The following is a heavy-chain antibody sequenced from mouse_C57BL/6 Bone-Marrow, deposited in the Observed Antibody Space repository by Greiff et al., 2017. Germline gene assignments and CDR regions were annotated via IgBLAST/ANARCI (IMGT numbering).Heavy chain of an antibody. D-gene: IGHD6-5*01. Sequence: QVQLQQPGAELVRPGTSVKLSCKASGYTFTSYWMHWVKQRPGQGLEWIGVIDPSDSYTNYNQKFKGKATLTVDKSSSTAYMQLSSLTSEDSAVYDCARDADCARFAYWGQGTLVTVSA. CDR1: GYTFTSYW. CDR3: ARDADCARFAY. J-gene: IGHJ3*01. V-gene: IGHV1-59*01. CDR2: IDPSDSYT.